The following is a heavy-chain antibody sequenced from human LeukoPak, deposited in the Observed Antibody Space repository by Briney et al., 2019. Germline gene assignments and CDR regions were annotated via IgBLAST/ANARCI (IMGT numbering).Heavy chain of an antibody. D-gene: IGHD2-2*01. Sequence: ASVKVSCKASGYTFTSYYMHWVRQAPGQGLEWMGIINPSGGSITYAQKFQGRVIMTGDTSTSTVYMELRSLRSEDTAVYYCARVEDIVVVPAGAEYFQHWGQGTLVTVSS. CDR2: INPSGGSI. CDR1: GYTFTSYY. J-gene: IGHJ1*01. V-gene: IGHV1-46*01. CDR3: ARVEDIVVVPAGAEYFQH.